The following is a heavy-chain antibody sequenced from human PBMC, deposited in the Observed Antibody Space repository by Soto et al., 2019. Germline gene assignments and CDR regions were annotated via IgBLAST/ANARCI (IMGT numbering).Heavy chain of an antibody. V-gene: IGHV3-74*01. D-gene: IGHD7-27*01. CDR3: ARGWGFTDY. Sequence: EVQLVESGGGLIQPGGALRLTCAASGFTLSSYWMHWVRQAPGKGLVWVSRINIDGSSTSYAASVKGRFTISRDNAKNTLYLQMNSLRAEDTAVYYCARGWGFTDYWGQGTLVTVSS. J-gene: IGHJ4*02. CDR2: INIDGSST. CDR1: GFTLSSYW.